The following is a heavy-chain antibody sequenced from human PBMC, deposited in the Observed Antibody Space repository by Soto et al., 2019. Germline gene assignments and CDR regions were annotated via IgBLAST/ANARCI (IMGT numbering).Heavy chain of an antibody. Sequence: PSETLSVTCPVSGGSISSYYWSWIRQPPGKGLEWIGYIYYSGSTNYNPSLKSRVTISVDTSKNQFSLKLSSVTAADTAVYYCARDNGYSYGYTLDHWGQGTLVTVSS. D-gene: IGHD5-18*01. CDR1: GGSISSYY. J-gene: IGHJ4*02. CDR2: IYYSGST. CDR3: ARDNGYSYGYTLDH. V-gene: IGHV4-59*01.